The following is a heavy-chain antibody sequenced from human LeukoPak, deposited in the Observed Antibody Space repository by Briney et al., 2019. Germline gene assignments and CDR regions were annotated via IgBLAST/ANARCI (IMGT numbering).Heavy chain of an antibody. J-gene: IGHJ4*02. V-gene: IGHV3-23*01. D-gene: IGHD4-23*01. CDR3: AKYGGNSEGYFDY. CDR1: GFSFSTYA. CDR2: TSGSGAST. Sequence: GGSLRLSCAASGFSFSTYAMTWARQAPGKGLEWVSFTSGSGASTYYADSVKGRFTISRDNSKNTLYLQMNSLRAEDTAVYYCAKYGGNSEGYFDYWGQGTLVTVSS.